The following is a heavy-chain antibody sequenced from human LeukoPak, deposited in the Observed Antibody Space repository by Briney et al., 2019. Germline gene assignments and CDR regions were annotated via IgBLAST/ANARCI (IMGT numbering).Heavy chain of an antibody. Sequence: PGRSLRLSCAASGFTFSSYGMHWVRQAPGKGLEWVAVISYDGSNKYYADSVKGRFTISRDNSKNTLYLQMNSLRAEDTAVYYCAKLTYYGSGSYRDDYWGQGTLVTVSS. D-gene: IGHD3-10*01. CDR3: AKLTYYGSGSYRDDY. J-gene: IGHJ4*02. CDR2: ISYDGSNK. CDR1: GFTFSSYG. V-gene: IGHV3-30*18.